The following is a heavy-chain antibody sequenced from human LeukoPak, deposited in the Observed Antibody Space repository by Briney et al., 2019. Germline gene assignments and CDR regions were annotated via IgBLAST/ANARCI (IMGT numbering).Heavy chain of an antibody. J-gene: IGHJ4*02. CDR1: GIDFRSNA. CDR2: ISSDGGA. D-gene: IGHD4-17*01. V-gene: IGHV3-23*01. CDR3: ATLYGDYGSY. Sequence: GGSLRLSCAASGIDFRSNAMKWVRQAPGKGLEWVAAISSDGGAYYADSVTGRFTISRDTSTNTLFLQLNRLTGEDTALYYCATLYGDYGSYWGQGTLVTVSS.